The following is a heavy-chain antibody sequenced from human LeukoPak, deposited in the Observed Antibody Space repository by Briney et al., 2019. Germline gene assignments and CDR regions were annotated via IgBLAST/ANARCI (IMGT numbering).Heavy chain of an antibody. CDR2: IYYSGST. Sequence: PSETLSLTCTVSGGSISSYYWSWIRQPPGKGLEWIGYIYYSGSTNYNPSLKSRVTISVDTSKNQFSLKLSSVTAADTAVYYCAKGTVTKTGYFDYWGQGTLVTVSS. CDR1: GGSISSYY. V-gene: IGHV4-59*01. CDR3: AKGTVTKTGYFDY. D-gene: IGHD4-17*01. J-gene: IGHJ4*02.